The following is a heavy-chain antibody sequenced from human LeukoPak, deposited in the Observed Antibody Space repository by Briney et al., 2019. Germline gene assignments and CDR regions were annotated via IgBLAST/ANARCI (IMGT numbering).Heavy chain of an antibody. CDR3: AQQTRYYYDSSGYYIG. CDR1: GFTVSSNY. CDR2: ISGSGGST. V-gene: IGHV3-23*01. J-gene: IGHJ4*02. Sequence: GGSLRLSCAASGFTVSSNYMSWVRQAPGKGLEWVSAISGSGGSTYYADSVKGRFTISGDNSKNTLYLQMNSLRAEDTAVYYCAQQTRYYYDSSGYYIGWGQGTMVTVSS. D-gene: IGHD3-22*01.